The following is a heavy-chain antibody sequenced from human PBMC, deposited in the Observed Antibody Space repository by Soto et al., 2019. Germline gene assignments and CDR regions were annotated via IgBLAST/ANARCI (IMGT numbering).Heavy chain of an antibody. CDR1: GDTFTAYD. D-gene: IGHD7-27*01. CDR2: MSPNSGDT. CDR3: ARGPPNWGFDY. J-gene: IGHJ4*02. Sequence: GASVKVSCKASGDTFTAYDINWVRQATGQGLEWMGWMSPNSGDTGYAQKFQDRVTMTMDTSISTAYMELSSLRSEDTAIYYCARGPPNWGFDYWGQGSLVTVSS. V-gene: IGHV1-8*01.